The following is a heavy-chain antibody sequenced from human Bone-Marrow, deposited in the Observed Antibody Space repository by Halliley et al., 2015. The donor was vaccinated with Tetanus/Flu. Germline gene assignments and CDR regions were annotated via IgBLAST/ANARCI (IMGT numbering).Heavy chain of an antibody. CDR3: ARDRGLVDTAMGTVTPTYYYGMDG. V-gene: IGHV3-48*02. CDR2: TI. Sequence: TIDYAGSGRGRFPISRDNAKNSLYLQMNSLRDEDTAVYYCARDRGLVDTAMGTVTPTYYYGMDGWGQGTTVTVSS. J-gene: IGHJ6*02. D-gene: IGHD5-18*01.